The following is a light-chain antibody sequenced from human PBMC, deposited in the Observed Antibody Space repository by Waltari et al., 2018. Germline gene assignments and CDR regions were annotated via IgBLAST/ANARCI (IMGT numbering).Light chain of an antibody. V-gene: IGLV4-69*01. J-gene: IGLJ3*02. CDR3: QTGGHGTWV. Sequence: QLVLTQSSSASASPGASVKLTCTLSSGHISNVIAWHTQQPRKGPRYLMKVNSEGSHGKGDEIPDRFSGSSSGAERYLTISSLQSEDEADYYCQTGGHGTWVFGGGTKLTVL. CDR2: VNSEGSH. CDR1: SGHISNV.